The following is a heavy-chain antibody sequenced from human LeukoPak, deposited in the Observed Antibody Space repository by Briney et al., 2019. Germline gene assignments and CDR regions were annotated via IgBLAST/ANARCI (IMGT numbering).Heavy chain of an antibody. Sequence: GSLRLSCAASGFTFSNYWMSWVRQAPGKGLEWVANIKQDGSEKNYVGSVKGRFTIFRDDAKKSLYLQMNSLRAEDTAVYYCARDVPFGGVWGQGTTVTVSS. V-gene: IGHV3-7*03. CDR1: GFTFSNYW. CDR3: ARDVPFGGV. CDR2: IKQDGSEK. J-gene: IGHJ6*02. D-gene: IGHD3-10*01.